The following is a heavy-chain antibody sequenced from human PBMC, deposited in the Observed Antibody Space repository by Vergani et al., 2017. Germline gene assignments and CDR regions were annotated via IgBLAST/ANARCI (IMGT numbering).Heavy chain of an antibody. V-gene: IGHV1-69*06. D-gene: IGHD3-10*02. CDR3: ARDYNIFRTVPMLGAFDI. J-gene: IGHJ3*02. CDR2: IIPIFGTA. CDR1: GGTFSSYA. Sequence: QVQLVQSGAEVKKPGSSVKVSCKASGGTFSSYAISWVRQAPGQGLEWMGGIIPIFGTANYAQKFQGRVTITADKSTSTAYMELSSLRSEDTAVYYCARDYNIFRTVPMLGAFDIWGQGTMVTVSS.